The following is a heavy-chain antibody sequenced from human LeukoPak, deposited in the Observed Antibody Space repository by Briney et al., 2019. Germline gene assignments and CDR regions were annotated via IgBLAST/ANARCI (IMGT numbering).Heavy chain of an antibody. Sequence: GGSLRLSCAASGFTFSSYAMTWVRQAPGKGLEWVSSISGSGGSTYYADSVKGRFTISRDNSKNTLYLQMNSLRAEDTAVYYCAKGLLSGSYYSFDYWGQGTLVTVSS. CDR3: AKGLLSGSYYSFDY. CDR2: ISGSGGST. D-gene: IGHD1-26*01. J-gene: IGHJ4*02. V-gene: IGHV3-23*01. CDR1: GFTFSSYA.